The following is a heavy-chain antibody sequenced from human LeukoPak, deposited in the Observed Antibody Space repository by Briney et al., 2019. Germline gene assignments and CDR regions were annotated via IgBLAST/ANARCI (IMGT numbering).Heavy chain of an antibody. CDR2: INHSGST. J-gene: IGHJ4*02. V-gene: IGHV4-34*01. CDR3: ASGSYYRLN. D-gene: IGHD1-26*01. Sequence: SETLSLTCAVYGGSFSGYYWSWIRQPPGKGLEWIGEINHSGSTNYNPSLKSRVTISVDTSKNQFSLKLSSVTAADTAVYYCASGSYYRLNWGQGTLVTVSS. CDR1: GGSFSGYY.